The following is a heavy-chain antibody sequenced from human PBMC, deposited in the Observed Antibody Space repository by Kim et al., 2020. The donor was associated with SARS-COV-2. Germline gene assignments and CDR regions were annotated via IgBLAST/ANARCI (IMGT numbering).Heavy chain of an antibody. J-gene: IGHJ3*02. CDR3: TTQPTPWGLDAFDI. D-gene: IGHD7-27*01. CDR1: GFTFSNAW. V-gene: IGHV3-15*01. CDR2: IKSKTDGGTT. Sequence: GGSLRLSCAASGFTFSNAWMSWVRQAPGKGLEWVGRIKSKTDGGTTDYAAPVKGRFTISRDDSKNTLYLQMNSLKTEDTAVYYCTTQPTPWGLDAFDIWGQGTMVTVSS.